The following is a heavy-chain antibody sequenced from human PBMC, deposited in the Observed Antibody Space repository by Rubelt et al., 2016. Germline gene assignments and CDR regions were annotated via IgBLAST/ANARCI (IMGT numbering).Heavy chain of an antibody. J-gene: IGHJ4*02. V-gene: IGHV1-18*01. CDR1: GGTFSSYG. D-gene: IGHD6-13*01. Sequence: QVQLVQSGAEVKKPGSSVKVSCKASGGTFSSYGISWVRQAPGQGLEWMGWISAYNGNTNYAQRLQGRVTMTTDTSTSTAYMELRSLRSDDTAVYYCARDTRYSSSSNFDYWGQGTLVTVSS. CDR3: ARDTRYSSSSNFDY. CDR2: ISAYNGNT.